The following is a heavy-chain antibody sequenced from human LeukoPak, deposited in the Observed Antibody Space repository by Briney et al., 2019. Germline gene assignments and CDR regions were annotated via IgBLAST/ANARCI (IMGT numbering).Heavy chain of an antibody. CDR1: GLTFSSYG. D-gene: IGHD3-10*01. Sequence: PGGSPRLSCAASGLTFSSYGMHWVRQAPGKGLEWVAFIRYDGSNKYYADSVKGRFTISRDNSKNTLYLQMNSLRAEDTAVYYCARSGIKMVRGVIIKSPYHMDVWGKGTTVTVSS. CDR2: IRYDGSNK. J-gene: IGHJ6*03. CDR3: ARSGIKMVRGVIIKSPYHMDV. V-gene: IGHV3-30*02.